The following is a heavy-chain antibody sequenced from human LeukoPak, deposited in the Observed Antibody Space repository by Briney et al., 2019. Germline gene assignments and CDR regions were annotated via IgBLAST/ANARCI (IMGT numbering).Heavy chain of an antibody. D-gene: IGHD1-26*01. CDR2: IYYSGST. CDR1: GGSVSSYY. CDR3: ARALGVGAPKYDY. V-gene: IGHV4-59*02. Sequence: SETLSLTCTVSGGSVSSYYWSWIRQPPGKGLEWIGYIYYSGSTNYNPSLKSRVTISVDTSKNQFSLQLNSVTPEDTAVYYCARALGVGAPKYDYWGQGTLVTVSS. J-gene: IGHJ4*02.